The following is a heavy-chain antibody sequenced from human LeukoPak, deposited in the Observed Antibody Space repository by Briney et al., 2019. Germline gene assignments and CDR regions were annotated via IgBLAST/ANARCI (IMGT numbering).Heavy chain of an antibody. CDR2: IYYSGST. CDR3: ARSPHSYYYDSSGYTRRAGAFDI. D-gene: IGHD3-22*01. CDR1: GGSISSGGYY. J-gene: IGHJ3*02. V-gene: IGHV4-31*11. Sequence: SETLSLTCAVSGGSISSGGYYWSWIRQLPGKGLEWIGYIYYSGSTYYNPSLKSRVTISVDTSKNQFSLKLSSVTAADTAVYYCARSPHSYYYDSSGYTRRAGAFDIWGQGTMVTVSS.